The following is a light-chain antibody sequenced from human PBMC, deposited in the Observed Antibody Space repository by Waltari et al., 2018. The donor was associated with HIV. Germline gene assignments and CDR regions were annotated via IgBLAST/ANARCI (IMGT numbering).Light chain of an antibody. CDR1: SSNIGSHT. Sequence: QSVLTQPPSASGTPGQRVTISCSGSSSNIGSHTVTWYQQLPGTAPKLLIYNNYQRPSGVPDRFSGSKSGTSASLAISGLQSEDEADYYCAAWDDSLNGVVFGGGTKLTVL. CDR3: AAWDDSLNGVV. V-gene: IGLV1-44*01. J-gene: IGLJ2*01. CDR2: NNY.